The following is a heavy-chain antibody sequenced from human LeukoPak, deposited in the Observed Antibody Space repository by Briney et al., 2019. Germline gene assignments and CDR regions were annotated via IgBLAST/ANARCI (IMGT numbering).Heavy chain of an antibody. J-gene: IGHJ4*02. V-gene: IGHV3-53*01. CDR3: AKGSGGSSHSTADY. CDR2: IYGGGET. CDR1: GFTVSSNY. D-gene: IGHD2-15*01. Sequence: GGSLRLSCAASGFTVSSNYMSWVRQAPGKGLEWVSVIYGGGETFYAGSVKGRFTISRDNSKNTLYLQMNNLRAGDTAIYYCAKGSGGSSHSTADYWGQGTLVTVSS.